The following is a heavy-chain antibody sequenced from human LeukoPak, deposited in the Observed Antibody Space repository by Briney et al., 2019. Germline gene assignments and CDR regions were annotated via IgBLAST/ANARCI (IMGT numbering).Heavy chain of an antibody. V-gene: IGHV4-34*01. D-gene: IGHD5-12*01. CDR1: GESFSGYF. CDR2: INHSGSTS. Sequence: PSETLSLTCAVYGESFSGYFWNWIRQPPGKGLEWIGEINHSGSTSNHNPSLKSRVTMSVDTSKNQFSLKLSSVTAADTAVYYCARKSGYARDYWGQGTLVTVSS. J-gene: IGHJ4*02. CDR3: ARKSGYARDY.